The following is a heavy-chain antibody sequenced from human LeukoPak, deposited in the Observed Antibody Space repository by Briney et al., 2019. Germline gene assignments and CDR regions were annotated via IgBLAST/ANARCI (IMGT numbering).Heavy chain of an antibody. CDR2: IYYSGST. J-gene: IGHJ3*02. CDR1: GGSISSYY. V-gene: IGHV4-59*08. D-gene: IGHD2-15*01. Sequence: SETLSLTCTVSGGSISSYYWSWIRQPPGKGLEWIGYIYYSGSTNYNPSLKSRVTISVDTSKNQFSLKLSSVTAADTAVYYCARQKYCGGGSCYSADDAFDIWGQGTMVTVSS. CDR3: ARQKYCGGGSCYSADDAFDI.